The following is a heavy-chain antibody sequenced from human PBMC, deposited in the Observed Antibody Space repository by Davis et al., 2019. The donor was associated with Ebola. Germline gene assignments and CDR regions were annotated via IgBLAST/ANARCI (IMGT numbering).Heavy chain of an antibody. V-gene: IGHV1-3*01. CDR1: GYTFTSYA. CDR3: ARGKSYYYYGMDV. Sequence: ASVTVSCKASGYTFTSYAMHWVRQPPGQRLEWMGWINAGNGNTKYSQKFQGRVTMTTDTSTSTAYMELRSLRSDDTAVYYCARGKSYYYYGMDVWGQGTTVTVSS. CDR2: INAGNGNT. J-gene: IGHJ6*01.